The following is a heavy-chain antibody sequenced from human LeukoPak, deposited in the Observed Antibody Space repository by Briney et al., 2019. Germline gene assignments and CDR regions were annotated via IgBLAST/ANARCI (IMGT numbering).Heavy chain of an antibody. D-gene: IGHD6-13*01. Sequence: SETLSLTCTVSGGSISSSSYYWGWIRQPPGKGLEWIGSIYYSGSTYYNPSLKSRVTISVDTSKNQFSLKLSSVTAADTAVYYCASLKSDSSSWYRIAGNRFDYWGQGTLVTVSS. CDR3: ASLKSDSSSWYRIAGNRFDY. V-gene: IGHV4-39*01. J-gene: IGHJ4*02. CDR2: IYYSGST. CDR1: GGSISSSSYY.